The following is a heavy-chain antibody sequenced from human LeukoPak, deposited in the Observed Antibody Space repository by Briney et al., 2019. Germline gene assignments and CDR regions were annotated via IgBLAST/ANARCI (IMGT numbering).Heavy chain of an antibody. D-gene: IGHD4-11*01. CDR2: IIPIFGTA. J-gene: IGHJ4*02. CDR3: ARDVKGDYSNYLFDY. V-gene: IGHV1-69*05. Sequence: ASVKVSCKASGGTFSSYAISWVRQAPGQELEWMGRIIPIFGTANYAQKFQGRVTITTDESTSTAYMELSSLRSEDTAVYYCARDVKGDYSNYLFDYWGQGTLVTVSS. CDR1: GGTFSSYA.